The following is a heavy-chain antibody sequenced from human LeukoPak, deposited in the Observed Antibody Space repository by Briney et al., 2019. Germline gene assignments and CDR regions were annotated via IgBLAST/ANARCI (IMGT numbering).Heavy chain of an antibody. CDR3: ARGPWYSSSWYGVY. Sequence: GASVKVSCKASGYTFTSYDINWVRQATGRGLEWMGWMNPNSGNTGYAQKFQGRVTMTRNTSISTAYMELSSLRSEDTAVYYCARGPWYSSSWYGVYWGQGTLVTVSS. V-gene: IGHV1-8*01. CDR1: GYTFTSYD. CDR2: MNPNSGNT. D-gene: IGHD6-13*01. J-gene: IGHJ4*02.